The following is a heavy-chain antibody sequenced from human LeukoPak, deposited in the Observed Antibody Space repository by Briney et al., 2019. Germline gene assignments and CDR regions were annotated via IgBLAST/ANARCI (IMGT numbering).Heavy chain of an antibody. J-gene: IGHJ4*02. Sequence: GRSLRLSCAASGFTFSNSGMHWVRQAPGKGLEWVAVISYDGSTKYYADSVKGRFTISRDNSKNTLFLQMNSPRVEDTAVYYCARKYSTTWLLDYWGQGTLVTVSS. D-gene: IGHD6-13*01. CDR1: GFTFSNSG. V-gene: IGHV3-30*03. CDR3: ARKYSTTWLLDY. CDR2: ISYDGSTK.